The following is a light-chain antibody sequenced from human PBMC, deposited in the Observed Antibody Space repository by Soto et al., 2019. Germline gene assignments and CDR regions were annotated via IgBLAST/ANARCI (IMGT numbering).Light chain of an antibody. CDR1: RSDVGGYNY. CDR3: SSYTSSSTVV. J-gene: IGLJ2*01. CDR2: DVS. Sequence: QSALTQPASVSGSPGQSITISCTGTRSDVGGYNYVSWYQQHPDKSPKLMVYDVSYRPSGVSNRFSGFKSGNTASLTISGLQAEDEADYYCSSYTSSSTVVFGGGTKLTVL. V-gene: IGLV2-14*03.